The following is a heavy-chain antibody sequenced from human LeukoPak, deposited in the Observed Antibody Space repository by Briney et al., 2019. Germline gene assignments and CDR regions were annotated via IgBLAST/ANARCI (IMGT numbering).Heavy chain of an antibody. CDR1: GFTFHDSA. V-gene: IGHV3-9*01. CDR2: ISWNSGNI. Sequence: GGSLRLSCAASGFTFHDSAMHWVRQAPGKGLEWVSSISWNSGNIGYPDSVKGRFTISSDNVKNSLYLQMNSLKAEDTALYYCATGPNYYGTFDYWGQGTLVTVSS. CDR3: ATGPNYYGTFDY. J-gene: IGHJ4*02. D-gene: IGHD3-10*01.